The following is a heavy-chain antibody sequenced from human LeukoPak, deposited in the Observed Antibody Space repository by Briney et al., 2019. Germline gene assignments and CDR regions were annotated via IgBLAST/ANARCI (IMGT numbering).Heavy chain of an antibody. Sequence: SETLSLTCTVSGGSISSGDYYWSWIRQPPGKGLEWIGYIYYSGSTYYNPSLKSRVTISVDTSKNQFSLKLSSVTAADTAVYYCATRSVVVVAADYWGQGTLVTVSS. D-gene: IGHD2-15*01. J-gene: IGHJ4*02. CDR3: ATRSVVVVAADY. CDR2: IYYSGST. V-gene: IGHV4-30-4*01. CDR1: GGSISSGDYY.